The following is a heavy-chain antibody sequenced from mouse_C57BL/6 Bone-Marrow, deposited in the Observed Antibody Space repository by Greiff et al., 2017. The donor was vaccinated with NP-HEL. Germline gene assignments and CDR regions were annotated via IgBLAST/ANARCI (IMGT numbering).Heavy chain of an antibody. CDR1: GYTFTSYL. V-gene: IGHV1-72*01. CDR3: ARYDYDSSAFGY. CDR2: IDPNSGGT. Sequence: QVQLQQPGAELVKPGASVKLSCKASGYTFTSYLMHWVKQRPGRGLEWIGRIDPNSGGTKYNEKFKSKATLTVDKPSSSAYMQLNSLTSEDSAVYECARYDYDSSAFGYWDQGTTLTVSA. J-gene: IGHJ2*01. D-gene: IGHD1-1*01.